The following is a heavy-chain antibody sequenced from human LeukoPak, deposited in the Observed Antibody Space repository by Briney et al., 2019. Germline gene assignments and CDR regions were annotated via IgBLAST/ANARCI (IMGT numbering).Heavy chain of an antibody. Sequence: NPGGSLRLSCAASGFTFSSYSMNWVRQAPGKGLEWVSYISSSSSTIYYADSVKGRFTISRDNAKNSLYLQMNSLRAEDTAVYYCARYQHYYGSGSYGLYYYGMDVWGQGTTVTVSS. CDR3: ARYQHYYGSGSYGLYYYGMDV. J-gene: IGHJ6*02. CDR1: GFTFSSYS. V-gene: IGHV3-48*04. D-gene: IGHD3-10*01. CDR2: ISSSSSTI.